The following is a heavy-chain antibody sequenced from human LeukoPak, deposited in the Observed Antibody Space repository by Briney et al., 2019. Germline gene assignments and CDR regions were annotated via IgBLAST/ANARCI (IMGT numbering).Heavy chain of an antibody. V-gene: IGHV3-23*01. J-gene: IGHJ4*02. CDR3: AKKGHTRDWSDYFDS. D-gene: IGHD3-9*01. CDR2: ISGDGGHT. CDR1: GFTFRRYA. Sequence: GGSLRLSCAASGFTFRRYAMSWVRQAPGKGLERVSAISGDGGHTSHADSVKGRFTISRDNSWNTLYLQMNSLRAEDTAIYYCAKKGHTRDWSDYFDSWGQGTLVTVSS.